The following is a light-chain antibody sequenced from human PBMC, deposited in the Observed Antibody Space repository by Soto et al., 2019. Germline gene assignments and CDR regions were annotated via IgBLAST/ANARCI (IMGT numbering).Light chain of an antibody. Sequence: EIVLTRSPRTLSLSPWERATSPCRASQSVSRSYLAWYQQKPGQAPRLLIYGASSRATGIPDRFSGSGSGTDFTLTISRLEPDDFAVYYCQQYGDSVTWTSGQRTKVDI. CDR1: QSVSRSY. CDR2: GAS. V-gene: IGKV3-20*01. CDR3: QQYGDSVTWT. J-gene: IGKJ1*01.